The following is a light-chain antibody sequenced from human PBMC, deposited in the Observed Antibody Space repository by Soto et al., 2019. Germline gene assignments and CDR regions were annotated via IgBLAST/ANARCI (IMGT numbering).Light chain of an antibody. CDR3: QQRSKWPLT. J-gene: IGKJ4*01. Sequence: EIVLTQSPVTLSLSPGDSATLSCRASQSINNYLAWYQQKPGQVPRLIISDASNRATGTPARFSGSGSGTVFTLTISSLEPDDFAVYFCQQRSKWPLTFGGGTKVEIK. V-gene: IGKV3-11*01. CDR1: QSINNY. CDR2: DAS.